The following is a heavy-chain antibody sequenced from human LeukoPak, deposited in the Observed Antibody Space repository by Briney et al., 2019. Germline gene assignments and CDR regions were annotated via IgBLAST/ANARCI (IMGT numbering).Heavy chain of an antibody. CDR1: GFTFSSYG. Sequence: GGSLRLSCAASGFTFSSYGMHWVRQAPGKGLEFVSSISGSDGSTHYADSMKGRFTISRDISKNTLYLQMNSLRAEDTAVYYCARQRGGNYYYFDYWGQGILVTVSS. V-gene: IGHV3-23*01. J-gene: IGHJ4*02. D-gene: IGHD5-24*01. CDR3: ARQRGGNYYYFDY. CDR2: ISGSDGST.